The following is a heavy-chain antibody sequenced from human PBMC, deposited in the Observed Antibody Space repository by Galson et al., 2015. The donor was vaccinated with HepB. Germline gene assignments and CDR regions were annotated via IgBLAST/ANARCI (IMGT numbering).Heavy chain of an antibody. CDR3: ARVRGTIFGVVKGAYYYYGVDV. Sequence: SLRLSCAASGFTFSSYAMHWVRQAPGKGLEWVAVISYDGSNKYYADSVKGRFTISRDNSKNTLYLQMNSLRAEDTAVYYCARVRGTIFGVVKGAYYYYGVDVWGQGTTVTVSS. D-gene: IGHD3-3*01. CDR1: GFTFSSYA. J-gene: IGHJ6*02. CDR2: ISYDGSNK. V-gene: IGHV3-30-3*01.